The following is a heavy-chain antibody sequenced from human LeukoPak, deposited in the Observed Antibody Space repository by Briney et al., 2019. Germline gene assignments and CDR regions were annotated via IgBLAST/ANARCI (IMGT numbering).Heavy chain of an antibody. CDR1: GFTFSSYG. CDR2: IWYDGSNK. Sequence: PGGSLRLSCAASGFTFSSYGMHWVRQAPGKGLEWVAVIWYDGSNKYYADSVKGRFTISRDNSKNTLYLQMNSLRAEDTAVYYCANYNTATPKRNWFDPWGQGTLVTVSS. CDR3: ANYNTATPKRNWFDP. J-gene: IGHJ5*02. V-gene: IGHV3-33*06. D-gene: IGHD5-18*01.